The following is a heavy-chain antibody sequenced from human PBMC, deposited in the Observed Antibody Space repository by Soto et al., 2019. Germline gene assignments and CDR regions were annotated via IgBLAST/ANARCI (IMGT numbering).Heavy chain of an antibody. Sequence: QVQLVESGGGVVQPGTSLRLSCVGSGFTFRSYVIHWVRQAPGKGLEGVALTSYDGSNKDYDDSVKGRFTISRDNSRNTVDLLMDNARLEATAFEYCARWGTTGGMDVCGQGILVSVSS. CDR1: GFTFRSYV. CDR2: TSYDGSNK. V-gene: IGHV3-30*19. CDR3: ARWGTTGGMDV. D-gene: IGHD6-13*01. J-gene: IGHJ4*02.